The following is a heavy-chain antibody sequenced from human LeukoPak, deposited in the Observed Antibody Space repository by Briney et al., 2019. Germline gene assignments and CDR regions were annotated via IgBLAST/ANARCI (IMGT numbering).Heavy chain of an antibody. V-gene: IGHV3-33*06. CDR1: GFTFSSYG. D-gene: IGHD3-22*01. Sequence: GGSLRLSCAASGFTFSSYGMHWVRQAPGKGLEWVAVIWYDGSNKYYADSVKGRFTISRDNSKNTLYLQMSSLRAEDTAVYYCAKGIYDSSGYYYDYWGQGTLVTVSS. CDR2: IWYDGSNK. CDR3: AKGIYDSSGYYYDY. J-gene: IGHJ4*02.